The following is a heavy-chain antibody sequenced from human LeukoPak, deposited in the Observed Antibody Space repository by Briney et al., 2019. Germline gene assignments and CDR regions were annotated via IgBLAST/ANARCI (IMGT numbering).Heavy chain of an antibody. CDR2: TSWNSGSI. J-gene: IGHJ3*02. D-gene: IGHD2-21*02. CDR1: GFTFDDYA. V-gene: IGHV3-9*01. CDR3: AKFDVTARAYDAFDI. Sequence: GRSLRLSCAASGFTFDDYAMHWVRQAPGKGLEWVSGTSWNSGSIGYADSVKGRFTISRDNAKNSLYLQMNSLRAEDTALYYCAKFDVTARAYDAFDIWGQGTMVTVSS.